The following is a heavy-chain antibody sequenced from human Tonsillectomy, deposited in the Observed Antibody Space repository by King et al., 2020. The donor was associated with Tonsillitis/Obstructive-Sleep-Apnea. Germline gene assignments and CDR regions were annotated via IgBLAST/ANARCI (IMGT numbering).Heavy chain of an antibody. J-gene: IGHJ4*02. D-gene: IGHD3-16*01. Sequence: VQLVESGGGVVQPGRSLRLSCAASGFTFSSYPMHWVRQAPGKGLEWVAVISYDGSDKYYADSVKGRFTISRDNSKNTLYLQMNSLRDEDTAVYHCARDHGGASGYWGQGTLVIVSS. CDR1: GFTFSSYP. CDR2: ISYDGSDK. CDR3: ARDHGGASGY. V-gene: IGHV3-30*04.